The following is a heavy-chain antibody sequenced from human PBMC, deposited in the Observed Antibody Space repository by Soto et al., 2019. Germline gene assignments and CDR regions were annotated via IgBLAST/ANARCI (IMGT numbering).Heavy chain of an antibody. CDR1: GFTFSSYA. Sequence: EVQLLESGGGLVQPGGSLRLSCAASGFTFSSYAMSWVRQAPGKGLKWISSISSSGTSTYYADSVKGRFTISRDNSKNTMYLQMNSLRAEDTALYFCAKENTPDYGDYVDYWGQGTLVTVSS. V-gene: IGHV3-23*01. D-gene: IGHD4-17*01. CDR2: ISSSGTST. CDR3: AKENTPDYGDYVDY. J-gene: IGHJ4*02.